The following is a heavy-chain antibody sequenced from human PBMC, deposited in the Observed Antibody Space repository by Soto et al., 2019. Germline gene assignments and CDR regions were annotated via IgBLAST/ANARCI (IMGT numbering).Heavy chain of an antibody. V-gene: IGHV3-23*01. CDR2: ISYSGGSR. CDR3: AKATDTEYYDIDY. Sequence: EVKLLESGGGLVQPGGSLRLSCTASGFAFDRFAMNWVRQAPGKGLQWVSSISYSGGSRYYADSVKGRFTVSRDNSKKTLLLQINNLRAEDTAVYYCAKATDTEYYDIDYWGQGTLVTVAS. D-gene: IGHD3-9*01. CDR1: GFAFDRFA. J-gene: IGHJ4*02.